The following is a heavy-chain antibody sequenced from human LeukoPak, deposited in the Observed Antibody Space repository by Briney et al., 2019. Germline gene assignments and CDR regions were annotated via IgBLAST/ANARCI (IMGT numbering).Heavy chain of an antibody. V-gene: IGHV4-31*03. CDR3: ARVRGGWGSYYFDY. D-gene: IGHD6-19*01. Sequence: SETLSLTCTVSGGSISSGGYYWSWIRQHPGKGLEWIGYIYYSGSTYYNPSLKSRVTMSVDTSKNQFSLKLSSVTAADTAVYYCARVRGGWGSYYFDYWGQGTLVTVSS. J-gene: IGHJ4*02. CDR1: GGSISSGGYY. CDR2: IYYSGST.